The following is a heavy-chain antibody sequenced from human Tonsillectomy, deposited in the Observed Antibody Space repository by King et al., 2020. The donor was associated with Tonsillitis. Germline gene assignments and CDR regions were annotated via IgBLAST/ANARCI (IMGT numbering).Heavy chain of an antibody. J-gene: IGHJ4*02. Sequence: VQLVESGGGLVQPGGSLRLSCTASGFTFSDHDMDWVRQAPGKGLEWVGRSRSKNKGYTTEYAASVKGRFTISRDASMNSLYLQLNSLKTEDTAEYYCAIFRRTWGYWGQGTLVTVSS. CDR1: GFTFSDHD. CDR3: AIFRRTWGY. CDR2: SRSKNKGYTT. V-gene: IGHV3-72*01. D-gene: IGHD3-16*01.